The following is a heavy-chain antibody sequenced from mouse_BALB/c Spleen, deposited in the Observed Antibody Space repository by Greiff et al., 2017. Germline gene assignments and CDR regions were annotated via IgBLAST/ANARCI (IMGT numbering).Heavy chain of an antibody. CDR2: IYPGSGST. Sequence: QVQLQQSGPELVKPGASVKMSCKASGYTFTDYVISWVKQRTGQGLEWIGEIYPGSGSTYYNEKFKGKATLTADKSSNTAYMQLSSLTSEDSAVYFCARYGYGSSWFAYWGQGTLVTVSA. CDR3: ARYGYGSSWFAY. CDR1: GYTFTDYV. V-gene: IGHV1-77*01. D-gene: IGHD1-1*01. J-gene: IGHJ3*01.